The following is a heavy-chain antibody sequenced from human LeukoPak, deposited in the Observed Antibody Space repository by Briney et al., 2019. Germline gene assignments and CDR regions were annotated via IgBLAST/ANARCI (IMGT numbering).Heavy chain of an antibody. Sequence: GGSLRLSRAASGFTFDDYAMHWVRQAPGKGLEWVSLISGDGGSTYYADSVKGRFTISRDNSKNSLYLQMNSLRTEDTALYYCAKDIPPNYYGSGSYSDYWGQGTLVTVSS. J-gene: IGHJ4*02. CDR2: ISGDGGST. D-gene: IGHD3-10*01. CDR1: GFTFDDYA. CDR3: AKDIPPNYYGSGSYSDY. V-gene: IGHV3-43*02.